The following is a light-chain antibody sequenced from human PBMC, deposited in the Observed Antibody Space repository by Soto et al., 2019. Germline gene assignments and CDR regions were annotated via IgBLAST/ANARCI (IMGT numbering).Light chain of an antibody. V-gene: IGLV1-40*01. CDR2: GNS. J-gene: IGLJ2*01. Sequence: QSVLTQPPSVSGAPGQRVTISCTGSSSNIGAGYDVHWYQQLPGTAPKLLIYGNSNRPSGVPDRFSGSKSDTSASLAISGLQPEDEAYYYCRSSDKSLSGSDIFGGGTKLTVL. CDR1: SSNIGAGYD. CDR3: RSSDKSLSGSDI.